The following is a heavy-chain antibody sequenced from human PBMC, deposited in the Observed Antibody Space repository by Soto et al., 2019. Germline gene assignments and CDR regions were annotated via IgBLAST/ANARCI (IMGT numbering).Heavy chain of an antibody. CDR1: GFSLRTSGVG. Sequence: QITLKESGPTLVKPTQTLTLTCTFSGFSLRTSGVGVGWIRQPPGKAPDWLALIYWDDERRYSPSLKNRLTNTKDTSKNPVVPTMANMDPVDTATYYRVRRTTGFDYRGQGTLVTVSS. CDR2: IYWDDER. D-gene: IGHD1-1*01. CDR3: VRRTTGFDY. J-gene: IGHJ4*02. V-gene: IGHV2-5*02.